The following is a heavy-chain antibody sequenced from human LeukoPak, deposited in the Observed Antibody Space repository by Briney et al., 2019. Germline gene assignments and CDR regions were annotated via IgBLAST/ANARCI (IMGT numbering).Heavy chain of an antibody. J-gene: IGHJ4*02. Sequence: ASVKVSCKASGYTFTSYAMHWVRQAPGQRLEWMGWINAGNGNTKYSQEFQGRVTITRDTSASTAYMELSSLRSEDMAVYYCARSYSYGKLYYFDYWGQGTLVTVSS. CDR1: GYTFTSYA. CDR2: INAGNGNT. CDR3: ARSYSYGKLYYFDY. D-gene: IGHD5-18*01. V-gene: IGHV1-3*03.